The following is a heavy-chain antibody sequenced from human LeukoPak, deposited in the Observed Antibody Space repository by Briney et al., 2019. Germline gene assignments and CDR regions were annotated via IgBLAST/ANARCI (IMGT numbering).Heavy chain of an antibody. CDR2: TYYSGST. J-gene: IGHJ4*02. V-gene: IGHV4-39*07. D-gene: IGHD3-22*01. CDR1: GGSISSSSYY. Sequence: SETLSLTCTVSGGSISSSSYYWGWIRQPPGKGLEWIGSTYYSGSTYYNPSLKSRVTISADTSKNQFSLKLSSVTAADTAVYYCARGVYYYDSSGYYTITHFDYWGQGTLVTVSS. CDR3: ARGVYYYDSSGYYTITHFDY.